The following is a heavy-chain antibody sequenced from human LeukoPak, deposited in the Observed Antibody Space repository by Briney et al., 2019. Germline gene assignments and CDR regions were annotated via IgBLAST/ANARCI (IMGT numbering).Heavy chain of an antibody. D-gene: IGHD6-19*01. J-gene: IGHJ5*02. CDR3: ARDPDSSGWYVESTNWFDP. Sequence: GGSLRLSCAASGFTFSSYWMSWVRQAPGKGLEWVANIKQDGSGKYYVDSVKGRFTISRDNAKNSLYLQMNSLRAEDTAVYYCARDPDSSGWYVESTNWFDPWGQGTLVTVSS. CDR2: IKQDGSGK. CDR1: GFTFSSYW. V-gene: IGHV3-7*01.